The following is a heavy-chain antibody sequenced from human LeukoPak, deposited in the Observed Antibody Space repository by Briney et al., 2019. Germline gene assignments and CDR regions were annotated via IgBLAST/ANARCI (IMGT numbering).Heavy chain of an antibody. D-gene: IGHD3-22*01. Sequence: GGSLRLSCAASGFIFNKHAMSWVRQAPGKGLEWVSGLSGSGGSTDYADSVKGRFTVSRDNPKNTLYLQMNSLRAEDTAVYYCAKQRDYYDSSGYYRGYYFDYWGQGTLVTVSS. J-gene: IGHJ4*02. CDR1: GFIFNKHA. CDR3: AKQRDYYDSSGYYRGYYFDY. CDR2: LSGSGGST. V-gene: IGHV3-23*01.